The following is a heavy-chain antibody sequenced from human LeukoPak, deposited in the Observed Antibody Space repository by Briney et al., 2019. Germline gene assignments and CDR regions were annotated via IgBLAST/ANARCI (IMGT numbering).Heavy chain of an antibody. Sequence: GASVKVSCKASGYTFTSYGISWVRQAPGQGLEWMGWISAYNGNTNYAQKLQGRVTMTTDTSTSTAYMELRSLRSDDTAVYYCASSPGTDYYYYGMDVWRQGTTVTVSS. CDR3: ASSPGTDYYYYGMDV. V-gene: IGHV1-18*01. J-gene: IGHJ6*02. CDR1: GYTFTSYG. CDR2: ISAYNGNT.